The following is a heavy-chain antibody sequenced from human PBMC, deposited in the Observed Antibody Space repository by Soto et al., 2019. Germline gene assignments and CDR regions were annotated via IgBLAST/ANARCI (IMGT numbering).Heavy chain of an antibody. J-gene: IGHJ3*02. CDR2: IIPIFGTA. D-gene: IGHD2-21*02. Sequence: ASVKVSCKASGGTFSSYAISWVRQAPGQGLEWMGGIIPIFGTANYAQKFQGRVTITADESTSTAYMELSSLRSEDTAVYYCARGGYGGNSDAFDIWGQGTMVTVSS. CDR3: ARGGYGGNSDAFDI. V-gene: IGHV1-69*13. CDR1: GGTFSSYA.